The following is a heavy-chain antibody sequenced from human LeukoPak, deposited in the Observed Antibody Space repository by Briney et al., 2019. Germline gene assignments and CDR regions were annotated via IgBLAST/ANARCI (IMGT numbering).Heavy chain of an antibody. J-gene: IGHJ6*02. CDR1: GGTFSSYA. CDR2: IIPIFGTA. V-gene: IGHV1-69*13. Sequence: ASVTVSCTASGGTFSSYAISWVRQAPGQGLEWMGGIIPIFGTANYAQKFQGRVTITADESTSTAYMELSSLRSEDTAVYYCARDRIAAAGTFHYYYYYGMDVWGQGTTVTVSS. CDR3: ARDRIAAAGTFHYYYYYGMDV. D-gene: IGHD6-13*01.